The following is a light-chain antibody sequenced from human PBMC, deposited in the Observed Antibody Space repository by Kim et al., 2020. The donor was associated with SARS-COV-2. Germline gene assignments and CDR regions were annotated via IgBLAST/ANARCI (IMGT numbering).Light chain of an antibody. CDR1: SGDIASNY. V-gene: IGLV6-57*03. CDR2: EDN. J-gene: IGLJ2*01. Sequence: NFMLTQPHSVSESPGKTVTISCTRSSGDIASNYVQWYQQRPGTAPTTVIYEDNQRPSGVPDRFSGSIDSSSNSASLSISGLTTEDEADYYCQSYQSNSVVFGGGTKVTVL. CDR3: QSYQSNSVV.